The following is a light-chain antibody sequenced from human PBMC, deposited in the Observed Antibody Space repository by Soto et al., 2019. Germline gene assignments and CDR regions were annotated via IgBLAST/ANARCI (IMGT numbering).Light chain of an antibody. CDR3: GTWDSSLSAGV. CDR2: DNS. V-gene: IGLV1-51*01. Sequence: QSVLTQPPSVSAAPGQRVTISCSGSSSNIGNNYVSWYQQLPGTAPKLLIYDNSKRPSGIPDRFCGSKSGTSATLGITGLQTGDEADYYCGTWDSSLSAGVFGGGTKVTVL. CDR1: SSNIGNNY. J-gene: IGLJ2*01.